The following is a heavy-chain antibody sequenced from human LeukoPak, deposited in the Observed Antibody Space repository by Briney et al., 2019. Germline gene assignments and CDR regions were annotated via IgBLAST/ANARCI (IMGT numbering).Heavy chain of an antibody. CDR2: ISPSGSDI. V-gene: IGHV3-21*01. D-gene: IGHD2-15*01. Sequence: GGSLRPSCAASGFAFSSYSMNWVRQAPGKGLEWVSSISPSGSDIYYADSLKGRFTISRDNAKNSLYLQMNSLGAEDTAVYYCAAQKGCDDWGQGTLVTVSS. CDR3: AAQKGCDD. CDR1: GFAFSSYS. J-gene: IGHJ4*02.